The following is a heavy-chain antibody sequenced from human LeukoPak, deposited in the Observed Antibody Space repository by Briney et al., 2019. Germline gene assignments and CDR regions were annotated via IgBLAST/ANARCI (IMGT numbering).Heavy chain of an antibody. CDR1: GFTFSSYE. CDR3: ARRGYYDTSGYLFDY. V-gene: IGHV3-48*03. J-gene: IGHJ4*02. D-gene: IGHD3-22*01. CDR2: ISSSGSSI. Sequence: GGPLRLSCGACGFTFSSYEMMWLRQARGEGLEWVSYISSSGSSIYYVDSVKGRSTISRDNAKNSLFLQMNSLRAEDTAVYHCARRGYYDTSGYLFDYWGQGTLVTVSS.